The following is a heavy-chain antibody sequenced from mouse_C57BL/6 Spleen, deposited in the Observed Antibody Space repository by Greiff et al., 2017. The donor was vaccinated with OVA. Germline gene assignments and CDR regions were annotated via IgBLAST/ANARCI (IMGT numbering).Heavy chain of an antibody. Sequence: VQLQQPGAELVRPGSSVKLSCKASGYTFTSYWMHWVKQRPIQGLEWIGNIDPSDSETHYNQKFKDKATLTVDQSSSTAYMQLSSLTSEDSAVYYCARGAGTNYWGQGTTLTVSS. J-gene: IGHJ2*01. V-gene: IGHV1-52*01. CDR3: ARGAGTNY. D-gene: IGHD4-1*01. CDR1: GYTFTSYW. CDR2: IDPSDSET.